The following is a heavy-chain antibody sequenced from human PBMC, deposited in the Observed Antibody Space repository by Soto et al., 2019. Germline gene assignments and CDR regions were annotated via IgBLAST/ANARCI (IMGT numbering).Heavy chain of an antibody. Sequence: GGSLRLSCAASGFTFSSYSMNWVRQAPGKGLEWVSSISSSSSYIYYADSVKGRFTISRDNAKNSLYLQMNSLRAEDTAVYYCARDQMQGRYSGSYFYGMDVWGQGTTVTVSS. D-gene: IGHD1-26*01. CDR3: ARDQMQGRYSGSYFYGMDV. V-gene: IGHV3-21*01. CDR2: ISSSSSYI. J-gene: IGHJ6*02. CDR1: GFTFSSYS.